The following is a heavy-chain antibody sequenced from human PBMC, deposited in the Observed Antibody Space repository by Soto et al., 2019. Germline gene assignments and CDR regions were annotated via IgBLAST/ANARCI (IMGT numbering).Heavy chain of an antibody. D-gene: IGHD3-10*02. V-gene: IGHV3-30*18. CDR3: AKDVTGTMSH. CDR2: ISYDGSNK. J-gene: IGHJ1*01. CDR1: GFTFSSYG. Sequence: GGSLRLSCAASGFTFSSYGMHWARQAPGKGLEWVAVISYDGSNKYYADSVKGRFTISRDNSKNTLYLQMNSLRAEDTAVYYCAKDVTGTMSHWGQGTLVTVSS.